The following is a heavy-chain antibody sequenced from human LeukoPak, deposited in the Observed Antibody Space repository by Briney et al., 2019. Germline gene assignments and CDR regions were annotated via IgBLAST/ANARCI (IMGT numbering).Heavy chain of an antibody. CDR3: ARTPAYYYDSSGYYLS. CDR2: INPKSGDT. D-gene: IGHD3-22*01. CDR1: GYTFTDYY. J-gene: IGHJ4*02. Sequence: ASVKVSCKASGYTFTDYYMHWVRQAPGHGLEWMGWINPKSGDTNYAQKLQGRVTMTTDTSTSTAYMELRSLRSDDTAVYYCARTPAYYYDSSGYYLSWGQGTLVTVSS. V-gene: IGHV1-2*02.